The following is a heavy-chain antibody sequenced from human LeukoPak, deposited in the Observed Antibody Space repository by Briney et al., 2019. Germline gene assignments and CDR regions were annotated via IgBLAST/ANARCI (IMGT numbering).Heavy chain of an antibody. CDR1: GFTVSSNY. J-gene: IGHJ4*02. V-gene: IGHV3-7*04. D-gene: IGHD3-3*01. CDR3: ARGLRVDGYFDY. CDR2: IKQDGSEK. Sequence: GGSLRLSCAVSGFTVSSNYMSWVRQAPGKGLEWVANIKQDGSEKYYVDSVKGRFTISRDNAKNSLYLQMNSLRAEDTAVYYCARGLRVDGYFDYWGQGTLVTVSS.